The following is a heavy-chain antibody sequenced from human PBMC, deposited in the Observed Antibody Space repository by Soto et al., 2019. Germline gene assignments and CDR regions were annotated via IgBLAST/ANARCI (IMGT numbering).Heavy chain of an antibody. D-gene: IGHD2-2*01. CDR2: IIPIFGTA. V-gene: IGHV1-69*13. J-gene: IGHJ5*02. CDR1: GGTFSSYA. Sequence: SVKVSCKASGGTFSSYAISWVRQAPGQGLEWMGGIIPIFGTANYAQKFQGRVTITADESTSTAYMELSSLRSEDTAVYYCASSYCSSTSCYPENWFDPWGQGTLVTVSS. CDR3: ASSYCSSTSCYPENWFDP.